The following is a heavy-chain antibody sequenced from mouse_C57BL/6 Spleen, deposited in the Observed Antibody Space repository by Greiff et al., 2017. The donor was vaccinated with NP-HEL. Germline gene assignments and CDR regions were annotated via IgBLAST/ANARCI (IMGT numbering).Heavy chain of an antibody. CDR3: ARELGLAWCAY. V-gene: IGHV1-82*01. Sequence: VMLVESGPELVKPGASVKISCKASGYAFSSSWMNWVKQRPGKGLEWIGRIYPGDGDTNYNGKFKGQATLTADKSSSTAYMQLSSLSSEDSAVYFCARELGLAWCAYWGQGTLVTVSA. CDR1: GYAFSSSW. CDR2: IYPGDGDT. J-gene: IGHJ3*01. D-gene: IGHD4-1*01.